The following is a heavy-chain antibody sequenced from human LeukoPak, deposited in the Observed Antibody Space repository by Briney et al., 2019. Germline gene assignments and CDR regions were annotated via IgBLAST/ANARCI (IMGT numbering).Heavy chain of an antibody. D-gene: IGHD5-24*01. Sequence: SETLSLTCAVYGGSFSDYWWTWIRQSPGKGLEWIGSIYYSGSTYYNPSLKSRVTISVDTSKNQFSLKLSSVTAADTAVYYCARVGDGYRNYYYYYYMDVWGKGTTVTVSS. CDR3: ARVGDGYRNYYYYYYMDV. CDR2: IYYSGST. CDR1: GGSFSDYW. J-gene: IGHJ6*03. V-gene: IGHV4-34*01.